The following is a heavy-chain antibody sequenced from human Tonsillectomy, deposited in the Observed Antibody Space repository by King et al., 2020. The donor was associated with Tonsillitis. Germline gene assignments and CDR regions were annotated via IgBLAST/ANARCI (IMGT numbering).Heavy chain of an antibody. CDR2: IYTSGDT. Sequence: VQLQESGPGLVKPSQTLSLTCTVSGGSISSGTYYWNWIRQPAGKGLEWIGRIYTSGDTDYNPSLKSRLTMFVDTSKNQFSLKLSPVTAANTAVYYCARGTYDFWSGSPTYYYMDVWGKGTTVTVSS. D-gene: IGHD3-3*01. V-gene: IGHV4-61*02. CDR3: ARGTYDFWSGSPTYYYMDV. CDR1: GGSISSGTYY. J-gene: IGHJ6*03.